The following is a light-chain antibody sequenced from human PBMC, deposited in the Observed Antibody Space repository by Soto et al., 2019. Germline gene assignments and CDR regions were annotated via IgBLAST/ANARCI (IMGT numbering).Light chain of an antibody. CDR1: SSDVGTYNY. Sequence: QSVLTQPASVSGSPEQSITISCTGTSSDVGTYNYVSWYQQHPGKAPKLMIYDVSSRPSGVSNRFSGSKSGNTASLTISGLQAEDDADYYCSSYTSSSTVVFGGGTKLTVL. V-gene: IGLV2-14*01. CDR3: SSYTSSSTVV. J-gene: IGLJ2*01. CDR2: DVS.